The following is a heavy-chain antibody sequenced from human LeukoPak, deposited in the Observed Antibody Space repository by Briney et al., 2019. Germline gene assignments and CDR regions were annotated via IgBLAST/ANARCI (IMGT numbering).Heavy chain of an antibody. CDR3: ARGGYSGSSYRLYYFFIDV. V-gene: IGHV3-23*01. CDR1: GFTFSNYA. Sequence: GGSLRLSCAASGFTFSNYAMTWVRQAPGEGVEWVSSISGRGDNMDYADSVKGRFTISRDNSENTLYLKMNSQRGENTPVFLCARGGYSGSSYRLYYFFIDVWGKGTTVTVSS. D-gene: IGHD1-26*01. CDR2: ISGRGDNM. J-gene: IGHJ6*03.